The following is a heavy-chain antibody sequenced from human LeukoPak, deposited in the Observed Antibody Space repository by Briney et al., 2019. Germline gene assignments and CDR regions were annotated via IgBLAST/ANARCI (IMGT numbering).Heavy chain of an antibody. J-gene: IGHJ6*03. D-gene: IGHD3-3*01. CDR3: ARDSIFGVVINYMDV. V-gene: IGHV3-20*04. Sequence: GGSLRLSCAASGFTFDGYGMSWVRQAPGKGLEWVSGINWNGGSTGYADSVKGRFTISRDNAKNSLYLQMNSLRAEDTALYYCARDSIFGVVINYMDVWGKGTTVTVSS. CDR1: GFTFDGYG. CDR2: INWNGGST.